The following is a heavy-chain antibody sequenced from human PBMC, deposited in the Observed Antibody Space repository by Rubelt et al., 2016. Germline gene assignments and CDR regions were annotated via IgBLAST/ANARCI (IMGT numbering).Heavy chain of an antibody. J-gene: IGHJ1*01. CDR3: ARGDCSGGSCKGDEH. CDR1: GGSVSSGSYY. Sequence: QVQLQESGPGLVKPSETLSLTCTVSGGSVSSGSYYWSWIRQPPGKGLEWIGYIYYSGSTNYNPPLTGRVTISVATSRNQFSLKLSSVTAADTAGYYCARGDCSGGSCKGDEHWGQGTLVTVSS. CDR2: IYYSGST. D-gene: IGHD2-15*01. V-gene: IGHV4-61*01.